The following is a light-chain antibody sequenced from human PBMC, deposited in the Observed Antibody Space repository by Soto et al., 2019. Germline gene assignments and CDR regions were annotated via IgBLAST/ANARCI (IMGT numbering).Light chain of an antibody. CDR1: QSISSNY. V-gene: IGKV3-20*01. J-gene: IGKJ1*01. CDR2: GAS. CDR3: QQYCSSPRT. Sequence: EIVLTQSPGTLSLSPGERATLSCRASQSISSNYLAWYQQKPGQAPRLLIYGASSRAIGIPDRFSGSGSGTDFTLTISRLEPEDFAVYYCQQYCSSPRTFGQGTKVEIK.